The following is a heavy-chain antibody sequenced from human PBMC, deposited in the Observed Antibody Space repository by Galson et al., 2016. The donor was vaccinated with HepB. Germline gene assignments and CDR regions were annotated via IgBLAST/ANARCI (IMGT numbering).Heavy chain of an antibody. J-gene: IGHJ2*01. Sequence: TLSLTCTVSGGSISSGGYYWSWIRQHPGKGLEWIGYIYYSGSTYYNPSLKSRVTISVDTSKNQFSLKLSSVTAADTAFYYCATKQQLVKDRYWCFDPWGRGTLVTVAS. CDR3: ATKQQLVKDRYWCFDP. D-gene: IGHD6-13*01. V-gene: IGHV4-31*03. CDR2: IYYSGST. CDR1: GGSISSGGYY.